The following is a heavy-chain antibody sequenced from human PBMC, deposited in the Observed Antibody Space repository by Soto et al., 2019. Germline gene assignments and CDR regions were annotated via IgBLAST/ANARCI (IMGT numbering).Heavy chain of an antibody. V-gene: IGHV3-23*01. CDR3: AKDILGNSGYPIGDY. CDR2: ISGSGGST. CDR1: GFTFSSYA. D-gene: IGHD3-22*01. J-gene: IGHJ4*02. Sequence: EVQLLESGGGLVQPGGSLRLSCAASGFTFSSYAMSWVRQAPGKGLEWVSAISGSGGSTYYAESVKGRFTISRDNSKKRLYLQMNALRAKNTAVYYCAKDILGNSGYPIGDYWGQGTLVTVSS.